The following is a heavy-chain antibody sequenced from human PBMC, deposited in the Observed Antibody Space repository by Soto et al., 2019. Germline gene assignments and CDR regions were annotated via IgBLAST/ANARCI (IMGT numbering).Heavy chain of an antibody. J-gene: IGHJ3*02. CDR2: IIPIFGTA. CDR3: ARDYCSSTSCYLAFDI. Sequence: GASVKVSCKASGGTFSSYAISWVRQAPGQGLEWMGGIIPIFGTANYAQKFQGRVTITADESTSTAYMELSSLRSEDTAVYYCARDYCSSTSCYLAFDIWGQGTMVTVSS. V-gene: IGHV1-69*13. D-gene: IGHD2-2*01. CDR1: GGTFSSYA.